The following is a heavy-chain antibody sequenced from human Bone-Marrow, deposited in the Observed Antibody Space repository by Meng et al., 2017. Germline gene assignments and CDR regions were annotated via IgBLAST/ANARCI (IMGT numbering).Heavy chain of an antibody. CDR3: ARSHRKVWYGDYFDY. CDR2: IYYSGST. CDR1: GGSISSSSYY. V-gene: IGHV4-39*07. J-gene: IGHJ4*02. D-gene: IGHD3-10*01. Sequence: SETLSLTCTVSGGSISSSSYYWGWIRQPPGKGLEWIGSIYYSGSTYYNPSLKSRVTISVDTSKNQFSLKLSSVTAADTAVYYCARSHRKVWYGDYFDYWGQGTLVTVSS.